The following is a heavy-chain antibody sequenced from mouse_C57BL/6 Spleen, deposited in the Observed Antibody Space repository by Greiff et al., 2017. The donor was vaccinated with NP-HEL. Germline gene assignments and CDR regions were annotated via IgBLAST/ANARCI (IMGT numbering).Heavy chain of an antibody. D-gene: IGHD1-1*01. J-gene: IGHJ3*01. Sequence: VQLQQSGAELVRPGASVTLSCKASGYTFTDYEMHWVKQTPVHGLEWIGAIDPETGGTAYNQKFKGKAILTADKSSSTAYMELRSLTSEDSAVYYCTVPSYCFDSSPWFAYWGQGTLVTVSA. CDR1: GYTFTDYE. V-gene: IGHV1-15*01. CDR2: IDPETGGT. CDR3: TVPSYCFDSSPWFAY.